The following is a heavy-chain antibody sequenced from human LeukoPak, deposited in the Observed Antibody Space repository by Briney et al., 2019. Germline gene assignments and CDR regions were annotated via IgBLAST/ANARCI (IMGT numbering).Heavy chain of an antibody. V-gene: IGHV4-59*01. CDR3: ARGGSGSYSSYYFDY. CDR1: GGSISSYY. D-gene: IGHD3-10*01. CDR2: IYYSGRT. J-gene: IGHJ4*02. Sequence: PSETLSLTCTVSGGSISSYYWSWLRQPPGKGLEWIGYIYYSGRTNYNPSLKSRVTISVDTSKSHFSLNLSSVTAADTAVYYCARGGSGSYSSYYFDYWGQGTLVTVSS.